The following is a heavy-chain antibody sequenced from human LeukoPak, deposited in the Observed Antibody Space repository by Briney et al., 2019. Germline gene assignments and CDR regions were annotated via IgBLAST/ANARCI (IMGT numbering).Heavy chain of an antibody. CDR2: ISYDGSNK. V-gene: IGHV3-30*18. CDR1: GFTFSSYG. J-gene: IGHJ4*02. D-gene: IGHD2-15*01. CDR3: AKDQGWYCSGGSCQHFDY. Sequence: QPGGSLRLSCAASGFTFSSYGMHWVRQAPGKGLEWVAVISYDGSNKYYADSVKGRFTISRDNSKNTLYLQMNSLRAEDTAVYYCAKDQGWYCSGGSCQHFDYWGQGTLVTVSS.